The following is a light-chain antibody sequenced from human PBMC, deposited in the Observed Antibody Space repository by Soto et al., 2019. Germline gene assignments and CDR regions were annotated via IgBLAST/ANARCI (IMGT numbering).Light chain of an antibody. Sequence: QSALTQPASVSGSPGQSITISCTGTSSDVGGYNYVSWYQQHPGKAPKLMIYEVSNRPSGVSNRFSGSKSGNTASLTISGLKAEDEADYYCSSYTSSSTIFGPGTNLTVL. CDR3: SSYTSSSTI. CDR1: SSDVGGYNY. CDR2: EVS. V-gene: IGLV2-14*01. J-gene: IGLJ1*01.